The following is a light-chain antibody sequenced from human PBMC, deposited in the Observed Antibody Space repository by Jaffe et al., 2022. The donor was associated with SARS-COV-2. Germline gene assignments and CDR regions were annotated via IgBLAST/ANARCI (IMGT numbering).Light chain of an antibody. J-gene: IGKJ2*01. Sequence: DIHMTQSPSSLSASLGDRVTITCRASQSIRKYLNWYQQKPGKAPNLLIYGASNLQSGVPSRFSGSGSGTDFALTIGSLQPEDFASYFCQQSYSYPYTFGQGTKLEI. CDR3: QQSYSYPYT. V-gene: IGKV1-39*01. CDR1: QSIRKY. CDR2: GAS.